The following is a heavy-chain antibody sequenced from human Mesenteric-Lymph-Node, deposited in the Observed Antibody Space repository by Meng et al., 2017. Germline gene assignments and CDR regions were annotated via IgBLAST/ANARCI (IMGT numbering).Heavy chain of an antibody. CDR3: VRDTRRGGGWFDP. D-gene: IGHD3-10*01. V-gene: IGHV4-30-2*01. CDR1: GDSITSGDYS. J-gene: IGHJ5*02. CDR2: IYHGVNI. Sequence: HLQQGGAGLLKPSETLSLTCAVSGDSITSGDYSWTWIRQPPGKGLEWIGYIYHGVNIYYTPSLRSRVTISVDKSRNQFSLKLTSVSAADTAVYYCVRDTRRGGGWFDPWGQGTLVTVSS.